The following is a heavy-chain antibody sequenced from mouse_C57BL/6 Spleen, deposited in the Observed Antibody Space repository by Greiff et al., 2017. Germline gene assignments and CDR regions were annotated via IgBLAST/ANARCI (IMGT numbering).Heavy chain of an antibody. CDR3: ARNSGLGPVFAY. Sequence: QVQLKESGPGLVAPSQSLSITCTVSGFSLTSYAISWVRQPPGKGLEWLGVIWNGGGTNYNSALKSRLSISKDNSKSQVFLKMNSLQTDDTARYYCARNSGLGPVFAYWGQGTLVTVSA. CDR2: IWNGGGT. V-gene: IGHV2-9-1*01. J-gene: IGHJ3*01. CDR1: GFSLTSYA. D-gene: IGHD4-1*01.